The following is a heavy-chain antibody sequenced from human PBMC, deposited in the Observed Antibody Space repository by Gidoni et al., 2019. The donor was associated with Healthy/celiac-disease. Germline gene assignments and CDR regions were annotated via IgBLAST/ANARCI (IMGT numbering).Heavy chain of an antibody. J-gene: IGHJ5*02. CDR1: GGSISIYS. V-gene: IGHV4-59*08. D-gene: IGHD2-15*01. CDR3: ARHEGYCSGGSCKGGWFDA. Sequence: QVQLQESGPGLVKPSETLSLTCTVSGGSISIYSWSWIRQPPGKGLEWIGYIYYSGSTNYNPALKRRVTISVDTSKNQFALKLSAVTAADTAVYYCARHEGYCSGGSCKGGWFDAWGQGTLVTVSS. CDR2: IYYSGST.